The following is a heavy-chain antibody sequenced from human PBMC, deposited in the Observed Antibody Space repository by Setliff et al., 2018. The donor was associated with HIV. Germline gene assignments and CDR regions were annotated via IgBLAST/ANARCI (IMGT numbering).Heavy chain of an antibody. CDR3: ARGATLLPGYSDRWEYFYMDV. J-gene: IGHJ6*03. CDR1: GGSFSGYS. CDR2: IYYSGST. V-gene: IGHV4-34*01. Sequence: PSETLSLTCAVYGGSFSGYSWSWIRQPPGKGLEWIGYIYYSGSTHYTPPLKSRATISVDTSKNQFSLRLNSVTAADTSVYYCARGATLLPGYSDRWEYFYMDVWGKGTTVTVSS. D-gene: IGHD5-12*01.